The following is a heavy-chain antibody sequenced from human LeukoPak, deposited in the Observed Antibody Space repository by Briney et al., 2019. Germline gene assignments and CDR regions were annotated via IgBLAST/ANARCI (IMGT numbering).Heavy chain of an antibody. CDR3: ARTTSVTTKPVDY. V-gene: IGHV3-30*03. D-gene: IGHD4-17*01. CDR2: ISHDGSNK. J-gene: IGHJ4*02. Sequence: GRSLRLSCEAAGFTFSLYGIHWVRQAPGKGLEWVAVISHDGSNKDYADSVRGRFAISRDNSKNTVYLQVNSLRAEDTAVYYCARTTSVTTKPVDYWGQGTLVTVSP. CDR1: GFTFSLYG.